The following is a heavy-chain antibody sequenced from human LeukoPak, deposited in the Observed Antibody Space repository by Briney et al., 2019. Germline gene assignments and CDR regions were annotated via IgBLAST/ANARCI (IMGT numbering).Heavy chain of an antibody. CDR1: GYTFTGYF. J-gene: IGHJ4*02. CDR3: ARDLSSTSNWELDY. CDR2: INPNSGDT. Sequence: ASVKVSCKASGYTFTGYFMHWVRQAPGQGLEWMGRINPNSGDTEYAQTFQGRVTMTSDTSISTAYMDLSRLRSDDTAVYYCARDLSSTSNWELDYWGQGTLVTVSS. D-gene: IGHD7-27*01. V-gene: IGHV1-2*06.